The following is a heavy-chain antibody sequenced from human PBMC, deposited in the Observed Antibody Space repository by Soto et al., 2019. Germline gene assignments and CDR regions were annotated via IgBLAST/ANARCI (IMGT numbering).Heavy chain of an antibody. J-gene: IGHJ5*02. CDR3: ARMATFGPLNWFDP. D-gene: IGHD3-16*01. CDR1: GCSFTNSD. V-gene: IGHV1-8*01. CDR2: MNPGSGDT. Sequence: ASAMISCKDAGCSFTNSDVTWVRQATGQGLEWMGWMNPGSGDTGYAQKFQGRVTMTRDISIARAYMKLSSLRSDDTAIYDCARMATFGPLNWFDPWGQGTLVTVSS.